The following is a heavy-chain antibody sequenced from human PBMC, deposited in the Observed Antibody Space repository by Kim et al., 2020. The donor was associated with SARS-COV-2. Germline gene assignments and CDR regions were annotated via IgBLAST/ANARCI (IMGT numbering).Heavy chain of an antibody. CDR2: MNPNSGNT. Sequence: ASVKVSCKASGYTFTSYDINLVRQATGQGLEWMGWMNPNSGNTGYAQKFQGRVTMTRNTSISTAYMELSSLRSEDTAVYYCARGSLRSYYFDYWGQGTLVTVSS. J-gene: IGHJ4*02. D-gene: IGHD4-17*01. V-gene: IGHV1-8*01. CDR3: ARGSLRSYYFDY. CDR1: GYTFTSYD.